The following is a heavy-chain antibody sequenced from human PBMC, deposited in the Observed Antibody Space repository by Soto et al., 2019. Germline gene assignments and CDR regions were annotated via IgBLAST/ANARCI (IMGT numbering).Heavy chain of an antibody. CDR3: ARCASGYYYSDY. CDR2: INAGNGNT. CDR1: GYTFTNYA. V-gene: IGHV1-3*01. J-gene: IGHJ4*02. D-gene: IGHD3-22*01. Sequence: ASVKVSCKASGYTFTNYAMHWVRQAPGQRLEWMGWINAGNGNTKYSQKFQGRVTITRDTSASTAYMELSSLRSEDTAVYYCARCASGYYYSDYWGQGTLVTVSP.